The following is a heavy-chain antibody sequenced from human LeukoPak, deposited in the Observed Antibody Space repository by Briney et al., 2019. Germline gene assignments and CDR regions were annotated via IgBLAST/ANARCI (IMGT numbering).Heavy chain of an antibody. V-gene: IGHV1-2*02. CDR2: INPNSGAT. D-gene: IGHD1-1*01. Sequence: ASVKVSCKASGYTFSAYYIHWVRQAPGQGLEWMGWINPNSGATNYAQKFQGRVTMTRDTSISTAYMELNRLRSDDTAVYYCAKSTPDDRYYFYYYMDVWGKGTTVTVSS. CDR1: GYTFSAYY. CDR3: AKSTPDDRYYFYYYMDV. J-gene: IGHJ6*03.